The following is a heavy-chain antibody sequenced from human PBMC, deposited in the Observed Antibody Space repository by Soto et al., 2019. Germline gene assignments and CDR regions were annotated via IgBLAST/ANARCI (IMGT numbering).Heavy chain of an antibody. D-gene: IGHD4-17*01. J-gene: IGHJ6*02. Sequence: GGSLRLSCAASGFTFSSYAMSWVRQAPGKGLEWVSAISGSGGSTYYADSVKGRFTISRDNSKNTLYLQMNSLRAEDTAVYYCAKPLRSSDDYGDYVSYGMDVWGQGTTVTVSS. CDR3: AKPLRSSDDYGDYVSYGMDV. V-gene: IGHV3-23*01. CDR2: ISGSGGST. CDR1: GFTFSSYA.